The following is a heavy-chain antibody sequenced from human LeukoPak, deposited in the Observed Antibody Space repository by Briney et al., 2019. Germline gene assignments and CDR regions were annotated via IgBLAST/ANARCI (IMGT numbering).Heavy chain of an antibody. D-gene: IGHD3-22*01. CDR1: GYSITRGYF. J-gene: IGHJ3*02. V-gene: IGHV4-38-2*02. CDR3: ARPYYDSSGYYHDAFDI. CDR2: MFHSGST. Sequence: SETLSLTCTVSGYSITRGYFWGWIRQSPGKGLEWIASMFHSGSTYYNPSLKSRVTMSVDTSKNQFSLKLSSVTAADTAVYYCARPYYDSSGYYHDAFDIWGQGTMVTVSS.